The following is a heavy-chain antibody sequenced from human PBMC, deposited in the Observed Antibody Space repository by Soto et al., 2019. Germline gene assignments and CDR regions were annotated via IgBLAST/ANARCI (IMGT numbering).Heavy chain of an antibody. CDR1: GYSISSGYY. D-gene: IGHD6-19*01. CDR3: ARESSSGQP. Sequence: ETLSLTCAVSGYSISSGYYWGWIRQPPGKGLEWIGSIYHSGSTYYNPSLKSRVTISVDTSKNQFSLKLSSVTAADTAVYYCARESSSGQPWGQGTLVTVS. J-gene: IGHJ5*02. CDR2: IYHSGST. V-gene: IGHV4-38-2*02.